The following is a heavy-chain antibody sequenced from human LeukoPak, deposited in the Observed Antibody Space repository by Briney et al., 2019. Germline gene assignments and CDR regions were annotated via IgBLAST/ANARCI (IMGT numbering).Heavy chain of an antibody. V-gene: IGHV1-58*01. Sequence: ASVKVSCKASGFTFTSSAVQWVRQARGQRLEWIGWIVVGSGNTNYAQKFQERVTITRDMSTSTAYMELSSLRSEDTAVYYCAAGGVTTIDWFDPWGQGTLVTVSS. CDR3: AAGGVTTIDWFDP. CDR2: IVVGSGNT. J-gene: IGHJ5*02. CDR1: GFTFTSSA. D-gene: IGHD5-12*01.